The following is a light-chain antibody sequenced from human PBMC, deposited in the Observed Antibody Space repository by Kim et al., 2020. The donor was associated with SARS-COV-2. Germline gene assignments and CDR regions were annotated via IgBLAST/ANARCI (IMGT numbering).Light chain of an antibody. V-gene: IGKV3-15*01. CDR1: QSVSSN. Sequence: EIVMTQSPATLSVSPGERATLSCRASQSVSSNLAWYQQKPGQAPRLLIYGASTRATGIPARFSGSGSGTEFTLTISSLQSEDFAVYYCQQYNNWPLTVGGGTKLEIK. CDR3: QQYNNWPLT. CDR2: GAS. J-gene: IGKJ4*01.